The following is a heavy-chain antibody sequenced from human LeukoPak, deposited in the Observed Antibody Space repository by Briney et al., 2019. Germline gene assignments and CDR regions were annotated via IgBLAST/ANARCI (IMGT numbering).Heavy chain of an antibody. J-gene: IGHJ5*02. V-gene: IGHV3-7*03. CDR3: ARGERWYYDSSGYFGVSGLPPES. D-gene: IGHD3-22*01. CDR1: GFTFSSYW. CDR2: IKQDGSEK. Sequence: GGSLRPSCAASGFTFSSYWMSWVRQAPGKGLEWVANIKQDGSEKYYVDSVKGRFTSSRDNAKNSMYLQMNSLRTEDTAVYYCARGERWYYDSSGYFGVSGLPPESWGQGTLVTVSS.